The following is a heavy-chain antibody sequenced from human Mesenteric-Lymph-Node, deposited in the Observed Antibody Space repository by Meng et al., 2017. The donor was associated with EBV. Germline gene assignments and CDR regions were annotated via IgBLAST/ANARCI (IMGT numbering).Heavy chain of an antibody. V-gene: IGHV3-74*01. J-gene: IGHJ4*02. CDR3: TRDADNSSLFRSGYLFDY. D-gene: IGHD6-13*01. CDR1: GCTFSSYW. CDR2: INSDGSSI. Sequence: EVHLVESGGGCVQPGGSLSPPCAAAGCTFSSYWMYWVRQAPGKGLVWVSRINSDGSSINYADSVKGRFTISRDNAKNTLYLQMNSLRAEDAAVYYCTRDADNSSLFRSGYLFDYWGQGTLVTVSS.